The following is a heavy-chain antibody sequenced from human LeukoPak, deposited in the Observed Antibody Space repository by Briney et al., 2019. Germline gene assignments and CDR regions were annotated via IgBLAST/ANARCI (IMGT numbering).Heavy chain of an antibody. J-gene: IGHJ4*02. CDR1: GFTFSSYA. CDR3: ARDSAAIAVVYYFDY. CDR2: ISYDGSNK. Sequence: GGSLRPSCAASGFTFSSYAMHWVRQAPGKGLEWVAVISYDGSNKYYADSVKGRFTISRDNSKNTLYLQMNSLRAEDTAVYYCARDSAAIAVVYYFDYWGQGTLVTVSS. V-gene: IGHV3-30-3*01. D-gene: IGHD6-19*01.